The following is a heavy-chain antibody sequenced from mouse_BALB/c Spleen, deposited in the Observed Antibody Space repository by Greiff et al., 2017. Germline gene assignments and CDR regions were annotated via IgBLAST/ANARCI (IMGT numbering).Heavy chain of an antibody. Sequence: EVQLQQSGPELVKPGASVKISCKASGYTFTDYNMHWVKQSHGKSLEWIGYIYPYNGGTGYNQKFKSKATLTVDNSSSTAYMELRSLTSEDSAVYYCARGGNYRFAYWGQGTLVTVSA. CDR3: ARGGNYRFAY. V-gene: IGHV1S29*02. CDR1: GYTFTDYN. CDR2: IYPYNGGT. J-gene: IGHJ3*01. D-gene: IGHD2-1*01.